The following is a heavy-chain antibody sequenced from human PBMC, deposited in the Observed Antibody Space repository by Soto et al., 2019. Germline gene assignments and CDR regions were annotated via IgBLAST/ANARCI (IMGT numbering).Heavy chain of an antibody. CDR3: ARHYYDSSAGWFDP. CDR1: GYTFTSYG. V-gene: IGHV1-18*04. D-gene: IGHD3-22*01. Sequence: ASVKVSCKASGYTFTSYGISWVRQAPGQGLEWMGWISAYNGNTNYAQKLQGRVTMTTDTSTSTAYMELRSLRSDDTAVYHCARHYYDSSAGWFDPWGQGTLVTVSS. CDR2: ISAYNGNT. J-gene: IGHJ5*02.